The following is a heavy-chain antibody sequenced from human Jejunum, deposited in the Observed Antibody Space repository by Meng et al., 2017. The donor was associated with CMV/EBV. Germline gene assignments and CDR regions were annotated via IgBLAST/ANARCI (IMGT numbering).Heavy chain of an antibody. J-gene: IGHJ4*01. D-gene: IGHD1-26*01. CDR3: ARDRGGSYYFDY. CDR1: GGSVTSGGYS. V-gene: IGHV4-39*07. Sequence: SGGSVTSGGYSLGSIRQSPGKGLEWIASVYYRGTTYSNPSLRSRVSMSVDTSKNQFSLKMSSVTAADTAVYFCARDRGGSYYFDYWVHGTLVTVSS. CDR2: VYYRGTT.